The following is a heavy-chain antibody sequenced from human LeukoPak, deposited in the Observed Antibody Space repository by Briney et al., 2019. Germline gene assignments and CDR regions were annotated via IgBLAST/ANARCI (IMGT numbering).Heavy chain of an antibody. J-gene: IGHJ4*02. Sequence: GGSLRLSCAASGLSITSYSMNWVRQAPGKGLEWVSHISSSSTTIDYADSVKGRFTISRDNAKNSLYLQMNSLRDEDTAVYYCARLTVVTATRSLDYWGQGTLVTVSS. CDR3: ARLTVVTATRSLDY. D-gene: IGHD2-21*02. V-gene: IGHV3-48*02. CDR2: ISSSSTTI. CDR1: GLSITSYS.